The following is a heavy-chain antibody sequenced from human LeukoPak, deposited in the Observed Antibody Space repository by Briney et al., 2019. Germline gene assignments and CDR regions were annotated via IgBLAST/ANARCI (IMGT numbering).Heavy chain of an antibody. CDR3: ARVRGSYPNALGY. CDR1: GYSFTSYW. V-gene: IGHV5-51*01. J-gene: IGHJ4*02. D-gene: IGHD3-10*01. CDR2: IYPDDSDT. Sequence: KLGESLKISCKGSGYSFTSYWIGWVRQMPGKGLEWMGIIYPDDSDTRYSPSFQGQVTISADKSISTAYLQWSSLKASDTAMYYCARVRGSYPNALGYWGQGTLVTVSS.